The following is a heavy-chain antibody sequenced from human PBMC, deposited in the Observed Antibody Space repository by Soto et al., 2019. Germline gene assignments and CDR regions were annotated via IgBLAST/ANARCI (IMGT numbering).Heavy chain of an antibody. Sequence: PSVTLSLTCTVSGGSISSSSYYWGWIRQPPGKGLEWIGSIYYSGSTYYNPSLKSRVTISVDTSKNQFSLKLSSVTAADTAVYYCASFGELLDYNWFDPWGQGTLVPVSS. CDR1: GGSISSSSYY. J-gene: IGHJ5*02. CDR2: IYYSGST. CDR3: ASFGELLDYNWFDP. D-gene: IGHD3-10*01. V-gene: IGHV4-39*01.